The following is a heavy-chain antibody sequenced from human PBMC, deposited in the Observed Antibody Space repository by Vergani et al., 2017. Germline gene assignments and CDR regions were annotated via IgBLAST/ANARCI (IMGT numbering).Heavy chain of an antibody. CDR3: AKTNSDYGGNFELDP. D-gene: IGHD4-23*01. J-gene: IGHJ5*02. CDR1: GYTFTSYD. CDR2: MNPNSGNT. Sequence: QVQLVQSGAEVKKPGASVKVSCKASGYTFTSYDINWVRQATGQGLEWMGWMNPNSGNTGYAQKFQGRVTMNRNTSISTAYMELSRLRSDDTAVYYCAKTNSDYGGNFELDPWGQGTLVTVSS. V-gene: IGHV1-8*01.